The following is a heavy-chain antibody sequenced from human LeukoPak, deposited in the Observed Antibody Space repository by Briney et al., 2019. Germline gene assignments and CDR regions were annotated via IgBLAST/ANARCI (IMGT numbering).Heavy chain of an antibody. V-gene: IGHV3-23*01. CDR1: GFTFSGYG. D-gene: IGHD3-22*01. Sequence: GGSLRLSCAASGFTFSGYGMSWVRQAPGKGLEWVSAISGSGGSTFYAESVKGRFTISRNNSKNTLYLQMISLRAEDTAVYYCARDRDSSGYYYGHFDYWGQGTLVTVSS. J-gene: IGHJ4*02. CDR2: ISGSGGST. CDR3: ARDRDSSGYYYGHFDY.